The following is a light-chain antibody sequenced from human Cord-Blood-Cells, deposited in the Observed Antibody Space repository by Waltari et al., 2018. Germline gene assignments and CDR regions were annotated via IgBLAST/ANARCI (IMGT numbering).Light chain of an antibody. V-gene: IGKV1-39*01. CDR3: QQSYSTPK. CDR1: QSISSY. Sequence: DIQMTQSPSSLSASVGDRVTITCRASQSISSYLNWYQQKPGKAPKLLIYAASSLQSGVPSRFSGSGSGTDFTLTISRQQPEDFATYYCQQSYSTPKFGQGTKVEIK. CDR2: AAS. J-gene: IGKJ1*01.